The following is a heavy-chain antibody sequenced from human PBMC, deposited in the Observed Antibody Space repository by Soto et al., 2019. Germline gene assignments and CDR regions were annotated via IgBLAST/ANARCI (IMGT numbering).Heavy chain of an antibody. V-gene: IGHV4-61*01. CDR1: GGPVSSGSYY. Sequence: QVQLQESGPGLVKPSETLSLTCTVSGGPVSSGSYYWSWIRPPPGEGLEWIGYIYYSGSTNYNPSLKSRVTISVDTSKNQFSLKLSSVTAADTAVYYCARDRGYYDSSGYSFLYWGQGTLVTVSS. J-gene: IGHJ4*02. CDR2: IYYSGST. CDR3: ARDRGYYDSSGYSFLY. D-gene: IGHD3-22*01.